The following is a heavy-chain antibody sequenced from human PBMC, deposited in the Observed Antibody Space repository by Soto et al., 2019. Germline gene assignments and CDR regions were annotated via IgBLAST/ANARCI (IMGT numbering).Heavy chain of an antibody. J-gene: IGHJ5*02. Sequence: LSLTCSVSGGSVDSVNHYWSWIRQPPGKGLEWIGYIYNGGHTFYNPSLKGRVKILVDKSRNQFSLRLSSVTASDTAVYFCATSEYSSLSINWFDPWGQGALVTVSS. CDR1: GGSVDSVNHY. D-gene: IGHD6-6*01. CDR3: ATSEYSSLSINWFDP. V-gene: IGHV4-30-4*01. CDR2: IYNGGHT.